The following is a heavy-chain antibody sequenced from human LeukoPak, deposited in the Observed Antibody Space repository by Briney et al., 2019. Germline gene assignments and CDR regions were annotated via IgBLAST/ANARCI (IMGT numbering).Heavy chain of an antibody. CDR1: GFTFSSYS. V-gene: IGHV3-21*01. CDR3: ARAPHPYCSGGNCIYFDY. D-gene: IGHD2-15*01. Sequence: GGSLRLSCAASGFTFSSYSMNWVRQAPGKGLEWVSSISSSSSYIYSADSVKGRFTISRDSAKNSLYLQMNSLRVEDTAVYYCARAPHPYCSGGNCIYFDYWGQGTLVTVSS. J-gene: IGHJ4*02. CDR2: ISSSSSYI.